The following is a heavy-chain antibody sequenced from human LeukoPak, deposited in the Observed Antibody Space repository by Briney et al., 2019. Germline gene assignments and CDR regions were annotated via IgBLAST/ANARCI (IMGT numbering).Heavy chain of an antibody. CDR3: ARVHKGYYYDSSGHYTDY. CDR2: ISSDGSST. J-gene: IGHJ4*02. D-gene: IGHD3-22*01. Sequence: GGSLRLSCAASGFTFSSYWMHWVRQAPGKGLVWVSRISSDGSSTSYADSVKGRFTISRDNAKNTLYLQMNSLRAEDTAVYYCARVHKGYYYDSSGHYTDYWGQGTLVTVSS. CDR1: GFTFSSYW. V-gene: IGHV3-74*01.